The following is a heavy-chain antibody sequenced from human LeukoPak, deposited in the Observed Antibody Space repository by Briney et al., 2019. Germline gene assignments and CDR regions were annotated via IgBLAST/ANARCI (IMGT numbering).Heavy chain of an antibody. CDR1: GGSISSGSYY. V-gene: IGHV4-61*02. Sequence: PSQTLSLTCTVSGGSISSGSYYWSWIRQPAGKGLEWIGRIYTSGSTSYNPSLKSRVTISVDTSKNQFSLKLSSVTAADTAVYYCARDQSGARGGYYPTSHYYYYYYMDVWGKGTTVTVSS. J-gene: IGHJ6*03. CDR2: IYTSGST. D-gene: IGHD3-3*01. CDR3: ARDQSGARGGYYPTSHYYYYYYMDV.